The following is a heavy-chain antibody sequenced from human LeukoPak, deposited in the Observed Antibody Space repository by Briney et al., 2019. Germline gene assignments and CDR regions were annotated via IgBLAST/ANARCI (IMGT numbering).Heavy chain of an antibody. CDR3: ARERNYDVLTGYYRGPPSYYFDY. V-gene: IGHV4-39*07. J-gene: IGHJ4*02. D-gene: IGHD3-9*01. Sequence: PSETLSLTCTVSGGSISSSSYYWGWIRQHPGKGLEWIGSIYYSESTNYNPSLKSRVTISIDTSKNQFSLKLSSVTAADTAVYYCARERNYDVLTGYYRGPPSYYFDYWGQGTLVTVSS. CDR2: IYYSEST. CDR1: GGSISSSSYY.